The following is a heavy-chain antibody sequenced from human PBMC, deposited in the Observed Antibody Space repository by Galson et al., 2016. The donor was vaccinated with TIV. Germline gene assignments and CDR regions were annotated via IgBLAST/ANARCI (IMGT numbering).Heavy chain of an antibody. CDR3: ARGRRPGDCDSGSCYGYYGLDG. J-gene: IGHJ6*02. V-gene: IGHV1-2*06. Sequence: SVKVSCKASGYTFSDYYMHWVRQAPGQGLEWMGRINPNSGGTHYAQNFQGRVTMTRDTSISTGYMELSRLRSDDTAVYYCARGRRPGDCDSGSCYGYYGLDGWGQGTTVTVSS. CDR1: GYTFSDYY. CDR2: INPNSGGT. D-gene: IGHD2-2*01.